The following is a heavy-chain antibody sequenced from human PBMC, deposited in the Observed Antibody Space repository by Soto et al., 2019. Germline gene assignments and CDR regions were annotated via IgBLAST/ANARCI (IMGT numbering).Heavy chain of an antibody. D-gene: IGHD6-13*01. CDR1: GFTFTTYG. Sequence: QVQLVESGGGVVQPGRSLRLSCAASGFTFTTYGMHWVRQAPGKGLEWVAIISYDGSQKYYADSVKGRFTISRDNSKNTLYLQMNSLRAEDTAVYYCAGRGSSWYRETYYYYGMDVW. V-gene: IGHV3-30*03. CDR2: ISYDGSQK. CDR3: AGRGSSWYRETYYYYGMDV. J-gene: IGHJ6*01.